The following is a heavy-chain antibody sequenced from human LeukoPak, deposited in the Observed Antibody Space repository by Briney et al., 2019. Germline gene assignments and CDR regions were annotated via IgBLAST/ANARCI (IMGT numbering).Heavy chain of an antibody. CDR3: ARGGFLGYCSSTSCSYFDY. CDR2: INPNSGGT. V-gene: IGHV1-2*02. J-gene: IGHJ4*02. Sequence: ASVKVSCKASGYTFTGYYMHWVRQAPGQGLEWMGWINPNSGGTNYAQKFQGRVTMTRDTSISTAYMELSRLRSDDTAVYYRARGGFLGYCSSTSCSYFDYWGQGTLVTVSS. D-gene: IGHD2-2*01. CDR1: GYTFTGYY.